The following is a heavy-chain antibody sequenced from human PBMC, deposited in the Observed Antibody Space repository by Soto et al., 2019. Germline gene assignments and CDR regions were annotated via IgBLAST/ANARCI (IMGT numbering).Heavy chain of an antibody. CDR1: GFSFSSYA. V-gene: IGHV3-30*04. Sequence: QVRLVESGGGVVQPGRSLRLSCTASGFSFSSYAMYWFRQPPGKGLEWVAVISKDGMNKNYADSVKGRVTVSGDNANYSLDLQLNSLRGEDTAMYYCARDMYSSDYFVKWFEPWGQGPLVTVSS. CDR3: ARDMYSSDYFVKWFEP. D-gene: IGHD6-19*01. J-gene: IGHJ5*02. CDR2: ISKDGMNK.